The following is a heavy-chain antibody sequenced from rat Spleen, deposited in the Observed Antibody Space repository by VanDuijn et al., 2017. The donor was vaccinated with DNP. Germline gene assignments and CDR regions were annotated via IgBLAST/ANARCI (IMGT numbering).Heavy chain of an antibody. D-gene: IGHD1-11*01. V-gene: IGHV5S11*01. J-gene: IGHJ2*01. CDR3: AKAGGYSPWYFDY. Sequence: EVQLVESGGGLVQPGRSLKLSCAASGFTFSNYDMAWVRQAPTKGLEWVASISTSAGSTYYRDSVKGRFTISRDNAKSTLYLQMDSLRSEETATYYCAKAGGYSPWYFDYWGQGVMVTVSS. CDR1: GFTFSNYD. CDR2: ISTSAGST.